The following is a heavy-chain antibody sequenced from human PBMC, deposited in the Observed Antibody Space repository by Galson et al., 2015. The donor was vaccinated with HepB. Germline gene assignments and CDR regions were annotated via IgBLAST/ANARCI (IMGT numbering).Heavy chain of an antibody. CDR2: VFNNGKT. CDR3: ARAPISAVAKFDQ. J-gene: IGHJ4*02. V-gene: IGHV4-39*01. Sequence: ETLSLTCTVSGGSVSSYNDYWAWIRQPPGKRLEWIGSVFNNGKTYYNPPLKSRATMSVDTSKNQFSLNLSSVTAADTAVYYCARAPISAVAKFDQWGQGTQVTVSS. D-gene: IGHD6-19*01. CDR1: GGSVSSYNDY.